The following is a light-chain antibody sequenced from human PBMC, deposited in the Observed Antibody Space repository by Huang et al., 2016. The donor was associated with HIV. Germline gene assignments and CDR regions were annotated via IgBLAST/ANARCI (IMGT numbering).Light chain of an antibody. V-gene: IGKV3-15*01. J-gene: IGKJ4*01. CDR3: HQYNNWLLS. Sequence: EIVMTQSPATLSVSPGERVTLSCMANRSVSTNLAWYQQRTGQAPRLLIYGSSTRAPGTPARFSGSGSGTDFSLTISSLQSEDFALYYCHQYNNWLLSFGGGTRVDI. CDR1: RSVSTN. CDR2: GSS.